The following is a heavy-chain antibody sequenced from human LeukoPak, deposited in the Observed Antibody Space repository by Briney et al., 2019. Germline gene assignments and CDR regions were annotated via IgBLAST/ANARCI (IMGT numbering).Heavy chain of an antibody. Sequence: PGGSLRLSCAASGFTFSNYAMSWVRQAPGKGLEGVSAISGSGGSTYYADSVKGRFTISRDNSKNTLCLQMNSLRAEDTAVYYCAKYPDIVVVVSATYFDYWGQGTLVTVSS. D-gene: IGHD2-15*01. CDR2: ISGSGGST. CDR3: AKYPDIVVVVSATYFDY. V-gene: IGHV3-23*01. CDR1: GFTFSNYA. J-gene: IGHJ4*02.